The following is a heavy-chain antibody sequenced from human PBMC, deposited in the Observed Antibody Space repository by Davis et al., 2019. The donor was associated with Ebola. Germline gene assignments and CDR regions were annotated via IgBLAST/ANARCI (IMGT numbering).Heavy chain of an antibody. CDR2: IYYSGST. Sequence: PSETLSLTCTVSGGSVSSGSYYWSWIRQPPGKGLEWIGYIYYSGSTNYNPSLKSRVTISVDTSKNQFSLKLSSVTAADTAVYYCARLIMVSDPLYYYFYGMDVWGRGTPVTVSS. CDR1: GGSVSSGSYY. J-gene: IGHJ6*04. D-gene: IGHD2-8*01. CDR3: ARLIMVSDPLYYYFYGMDV. V-gene: IGHV4-61*01.